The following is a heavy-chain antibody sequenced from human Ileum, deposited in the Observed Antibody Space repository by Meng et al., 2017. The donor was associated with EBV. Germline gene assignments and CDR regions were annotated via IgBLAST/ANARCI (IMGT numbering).Heavy chain of an antibody. J-gene: IGHJ4*02. CDR2: ILHAGVT. CDR1: DDSTIRSNG. CDR3: ARGEDYTWDV. D-gene: IGHD3-16*01. Sequence: QVQLHESGPRLVKPSGTLSLTCSVSDDSTIRSNGWSWVRQPPGKGLEWIGEILHAGVTNYNPSLKSRVSMSVDRSRIQASLNLNSVTAADTAIYYCARGEDYTWDVWGQGIQVTVSS. V-gene: IGHV4-4*02.